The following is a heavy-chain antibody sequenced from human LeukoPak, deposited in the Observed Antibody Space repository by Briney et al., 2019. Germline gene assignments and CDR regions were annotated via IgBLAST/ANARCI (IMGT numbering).Heavy chain of an antibody. Sequence: SETLSLTCTVSGGSIGSYYWSWIRQPPGKGLEWIGYIYYSGSTNYNPSLKSRVTISVDTSKNQFSLKLSSVTADTAVYYCARDGGVYSSSWYPLGDYYYYYMDVWGKGTTVTVSS. J-gene: IGHJ6*03. D-gene: IGHD6-13*01. CDR2: IYYSGST. CDR3: ARDGGVYSSSWYPLGDYYYYYMDV. CDR1: GGSIGSYY. V-gene: IGHV4-59*01.